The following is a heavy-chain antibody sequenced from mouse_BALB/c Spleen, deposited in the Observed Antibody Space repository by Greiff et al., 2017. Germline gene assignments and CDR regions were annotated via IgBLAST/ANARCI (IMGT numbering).Heavy chain of an antibody. Sequence: LVESGGGLVQPGGSRKLSCAASGFTFSSFGMHWVRQAPEKGLEWVAYISSGSSTIYYADTVKGRFTISRDNPKNTLFLQMTSLRSEDTAMYYCAREDYAWFAYWGQGTLVTVSA. CDR2: ISSGSSTI. J-gene: IGHJ3*01. CDR1: GFTFSSFG. CDR3: AREDYAWFAY. D-gene: IGHD2-4*01. V-gene: IGHV5-17*02.